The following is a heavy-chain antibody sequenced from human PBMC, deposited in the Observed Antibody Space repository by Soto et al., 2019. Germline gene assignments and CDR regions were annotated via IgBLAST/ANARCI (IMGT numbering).Heavy chain of an antibody. CDR2: IYHSGST. D-gene: IGHD4-4*01. CDR3: ARDLHGYSS. J-gene: IGHJ5*02. Sequence: PSETLSLTCAVSGGSISSGGYSWSWIRQPPGKGLEWIGYIYHSGSTYYNPSLKSRVTISVDRSKNQFSLKLSSVTAADTAVYYCARDLHGYSSWGQGTLVTVSS. V-gene: IGHV4-30-2*01. CDR1: GGSISSGGYS.